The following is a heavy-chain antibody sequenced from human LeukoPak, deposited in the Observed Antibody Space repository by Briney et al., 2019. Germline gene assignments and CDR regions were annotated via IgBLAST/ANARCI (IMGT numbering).Heavy chain of an antibody. CDR3: AQGQYNWNDGRQEFDP. Sequence: ASVKVSCKASGGTFSSYAISWVRQAPGQGLEWMGGIIPIFGTANYAQKFQGRVTITADESTSTAYMELGSLRSEDTAVYYCAQGQYNWNDGRQEFDPWGQGTLVTVSS. J-gene: IGHJ5*02. CDR2: IIPIFGTA. D-gene: IGHD1-1*01. V-gene: IGHV1-69*01. CDR1: GGTFSSYA.